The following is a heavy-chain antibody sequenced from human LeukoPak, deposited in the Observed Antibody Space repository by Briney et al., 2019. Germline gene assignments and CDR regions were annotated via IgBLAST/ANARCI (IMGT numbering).Heavy chain of an antibody. J-gene: IGHJ6*03. CDR3: ARQDYDYHYYYMDV. Sequence: GESLKISCKGSGYTFSSYWIGWVRQMPGKGLEWMGIIYPGDSDTIYSPSFRGQVTISADKSADSTYLQWASLKASDSGTYYCARQDYDYHYYYMDVWGKGTTVTVSS. D-gene: IGHD3-3*01. CDR2: IYPGDSDT. CDR1: GYTFSSYW. V-gene: IGHV5-51*01.